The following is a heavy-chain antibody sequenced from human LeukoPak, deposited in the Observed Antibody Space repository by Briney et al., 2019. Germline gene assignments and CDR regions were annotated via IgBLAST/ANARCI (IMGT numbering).Heavy chain of an antibody. CDR2: ISSSSSYI. J-gene: IGHJ4*02. Sequence: PGGSLRLSCAASGFTFSSYSMNWVRQAPGKGLEWVSSISSSSSYIYYADSVKGRFTISRDNAKNSLYLRMNSLRAEDTAVYYCARDAPQGRDGYKRLDYWGQGTLVTVSS. CDR1: GFTFSSYS. V-gene: IGHV3-21*01. D-gene: IGHD5-24*01. CDR3: ARDAPQGRDGYKRLDY.